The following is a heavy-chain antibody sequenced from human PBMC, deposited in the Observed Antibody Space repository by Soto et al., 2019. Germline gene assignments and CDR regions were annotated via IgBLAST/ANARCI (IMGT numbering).Heavy chain of an antibody. CDR3: SWDPAHHVDTAQKIDY. CDR2: ISAYNGNT. D-gene: IGHD5-18*01. CDR1: GYTFTSYG. J-gene: IGHJ4*02. V-gene: IGHV1-18*04. Sequence: QVQLVQSGAEVKKPGASVRVSCKASGYTFTSYGVSWVRQAPGQGLEGMGWISAYNGNTKYAQKLQGRLTRTTDTTTSTAYTELRSLRSDNTAMYSCSWDPAHHVDTAQKIDYWGQGTLVTVSS.